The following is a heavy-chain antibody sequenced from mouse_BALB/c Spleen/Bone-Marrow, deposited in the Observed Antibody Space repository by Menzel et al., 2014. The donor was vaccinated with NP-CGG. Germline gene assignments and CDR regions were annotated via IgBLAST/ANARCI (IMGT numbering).Heavy chain of an antibody. CDR2: IHYSGST. D-gene: IGHD3-3*01. Sequence: EVKLMESGPDLVKPSQSLSLPCTVTGYSITSGYTWHWIRQFPGNTLEWMGYIHYSGSTNYNPSLKSRISITRDTSKNQFFLQLNSVTTEDTATYFCSKGTYAMDYWGQGTSVTVSS. J-gene: IGHJ4*01. CDR3: SKGTYAMDY. V-gene: IGHV3-1*02. CDR1: GYSITSGYT.